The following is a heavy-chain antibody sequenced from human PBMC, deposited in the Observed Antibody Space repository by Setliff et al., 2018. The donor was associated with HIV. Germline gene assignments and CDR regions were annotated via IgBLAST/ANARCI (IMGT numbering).Heavy chain of an antibody. V-gene: IGHV4-39*01. CDR1: GGSISSSSYF. D-gene: IGHD2-2*01. J-gene: IGHJ6*04. CDR2: IYYSGTT. Sequence: ASETLSLTCTVSGGSISSSSYFWGWIRQPPGKGLEWIGSIYYSGTTYYNPSLKSRVTISVDTSKNQFSLKLSSVTAADTAVYYCARGNRPLRSNRGKYMDVWGKGTTVTVS. CDR3: ARGNRPLRSNRGKYMDV.